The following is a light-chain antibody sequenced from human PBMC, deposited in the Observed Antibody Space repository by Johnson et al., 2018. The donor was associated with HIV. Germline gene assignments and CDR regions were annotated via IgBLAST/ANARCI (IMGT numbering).Light chain of an antibody. Sequence: QSVLTQPPSVSAAPGQKVSISCSGSSSNIVDNYVSWYQQVPGTAPKLLIYEDTKRPSGIPDRFSGSKSGTSATLGITGLQTGDEADYYCGTWDSSLSAVVFGTGTKVTVL. V-gene: IGLV1-51*02. J-gene: IGLJ1*01. CDR1: SSNIVDNY. CDR3: GTWDSSLSAVV. CDR2: EDT.